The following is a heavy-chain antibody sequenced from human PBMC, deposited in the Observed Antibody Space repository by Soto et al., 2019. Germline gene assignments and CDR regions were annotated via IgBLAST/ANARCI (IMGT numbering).Heavy chain of an antibody. CDR3: TRVSRGDWPDY. D-gene: IGHD2-21*01. Sequence: PGGSLRLSCAVSGFTFSSSWMNWVRQAPGKGLEWVANIKPDGSETAYVDSVKGRFTISRDNAENSLYLQMNSLRVGDTATYYCTRVSRGDWPDYWGRGTLVTVSS. J-gene: IGHJ4*02. V-gene: IGHV3-7*04. CDR1: GFTFSSSW. CDR2: IKPDGSET.